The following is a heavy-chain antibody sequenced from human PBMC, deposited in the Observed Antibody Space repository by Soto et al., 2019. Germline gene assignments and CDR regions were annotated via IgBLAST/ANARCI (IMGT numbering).Heavy chain of an antibody. CDR2: INAGNGNT. Sequence: QVQLVQSGAEVKKPGASVKVSCKASGYTFTSYAMHWVRQAPGQRLEWMGWINAGNGNTKYSQKFQGRLTITRDTSASTAHMELSSLRSEDTAVYYCARDQSNWNFDQHSGFDPWGQGTLVTVSS. D-gene: IGHD1-7*01. V-gene: IGHV1-3*01. CDR3: ARDQSNWNFDQHSGFDP. CDR1: GYTFTSYA. J-gene: IGHJ5*02.